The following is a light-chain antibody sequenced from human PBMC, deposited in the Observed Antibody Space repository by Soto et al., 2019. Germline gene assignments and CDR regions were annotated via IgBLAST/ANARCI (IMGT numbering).Light chain of an antibody. J-gene: IGKJ5*01. CDR3: QQYGSSLIT. CDR2: GAS. V-gene: IGKV3-20*01. Sequence: EIVLTQSPGTLSLSPGERATLSCRASQSVSSYLAWYQQKPGQAPRLLIYGASSRATGIPDRFSGSGSGTDFTLTISRLEPEDFAAYYCQQYGSSLITFGQGTRLEIK. CDR1: QSVSSY.